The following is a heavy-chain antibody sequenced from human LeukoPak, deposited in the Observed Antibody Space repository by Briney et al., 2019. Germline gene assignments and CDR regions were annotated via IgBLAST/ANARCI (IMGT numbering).Heavy chain of an antibody. CDR1: GFTFSSYG. J-gene: IGHJ3*02. Sequence: PGRSLRLSCAASGFTFSSYGMHWVRQAPGKGLEWVSAISGSGGSTYYADSVKGRFTISRDNSKNTLYLQMNSLRAEDTAVYYCAKVLDVAFDIWGQGTMVTVSS. D-gene: IGHD2-15*01. CDR3: AKVLDVAFDI. V-gene: IGHV3-23*01. CDR2: ISGSGGST.